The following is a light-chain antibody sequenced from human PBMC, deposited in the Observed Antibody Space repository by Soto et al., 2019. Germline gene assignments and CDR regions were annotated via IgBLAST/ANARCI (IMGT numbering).Light chain of an antibody. Sequence: EIVMTQSPATLSVSPGQRATLSCRSSQSVSIDLAWYQQTSGQAHRLLIYGASSRATGIPDRFSGSGSGTDFTLTISRLEPEDLAVYYCQQYGGTPQITFGQGKRLEIK. CDR2: GAS. CDR3: QQYGGTPQIT. CDR1: QSVSID. V-gene: IGKV3-20*01. J-gene: IGKJ5*01.